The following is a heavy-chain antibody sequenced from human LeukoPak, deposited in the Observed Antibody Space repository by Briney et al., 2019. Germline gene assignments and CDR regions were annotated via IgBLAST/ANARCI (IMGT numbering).Heavy chain of an antibody. Sequence: PSETLSLTCTVSGVSISSYYWSWIRQPPGKGLELIGYIYYSGSTNYNPSLKSRVTISVDTSKNQFSLKLSSVTAADTAVYYCARERGPYGMDVWGQGTTVTVSS. V-gene: IGHV4-59*01. J-gene: IGHJ6*02. CDR2: IYYSGST. CDR1: GVSISSYY. CDR3: ARERGPYGMDV.